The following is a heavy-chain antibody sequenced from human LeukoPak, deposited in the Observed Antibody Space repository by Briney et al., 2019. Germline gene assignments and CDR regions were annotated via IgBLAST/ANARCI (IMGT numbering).Heavy chain of an antibody. D-gene: IGHD6-13*01. V-gene: IGHV4-59*01. J-gene: IGHJ4*02. Sequence: SETLSLTCTVSGGSISSYYWSWIRQPPGKGLEWIGYIYYSGSTNYNPSLKSRVTISVDTSKNQFSLKLSSVTAADTAVYYCARGLGQQLPRGWGQGTLVTVSS. CDR2: IYYSGST. CDR1: GGSISSYY. CDR3: ARGLGQQLPRG.